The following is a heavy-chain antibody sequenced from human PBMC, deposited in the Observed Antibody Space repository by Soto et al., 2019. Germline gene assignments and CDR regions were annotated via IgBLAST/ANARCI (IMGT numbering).Heavy chain of an antibody. V-gene: IGHV3-21*01. J-gene: IGHJ6*02. CDR1: GFTFSSYS. CDR2: ISSRSRSI. D-gene: IGHD4-4*01. Sequence: PGGSLRLSCAASGFTFSSYSMHWVRQAPGKGLEWVSSISSRSRSIYYADSQKGRFTISRDNTKNSLYLQMNSLRAEDTAVYYFARDDSNYDFQDYYYYYGMDVWGQGTTVTVSS. CDR3: ARDDSNYDFQDYYYYYGMDV.